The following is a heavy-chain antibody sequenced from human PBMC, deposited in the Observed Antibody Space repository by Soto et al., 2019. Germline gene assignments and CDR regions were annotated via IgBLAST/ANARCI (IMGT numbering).Heavy chain of an antibody. D-gene: IGHD2-21*01. Sequence: ESLTMSCTDSASSFTSYWIGLVRKMPGKGLEWMGIIYPSDSATRYSTSFQGQVTISADKSISTAYLQWSSLKASDTAMYYCARRESAYYGMDVWGQGTKVTVYS. J-gene: IGHJ6*02. CDR1: ASSFTSYW. CDR3: ARRESAYYGMDV. V-gene: IGHV5-51*01. CDR2: IYPSDSAT.